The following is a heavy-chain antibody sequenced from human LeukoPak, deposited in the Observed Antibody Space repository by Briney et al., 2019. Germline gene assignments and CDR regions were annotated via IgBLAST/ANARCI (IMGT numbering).Heavy chain of an antibody. CDR1: GFTFSSYA. Sequence: PGGSLRLSCAASGFTFSSYAMSWVRQAPGKGLEWVSAISGSGGNTYYADSVKGRFTISRDNSKNTLYLQMNSLRAEDTAVYYCAKDDRGAAAGTSYDYWGQGTLVTVSS. D-gene: IGHD6-13*01. CDR2: ISGSGGNT. CDR3: AKDDRGAAAGTSYDY. J-gene: IGHJ4*02. V-gene: IGHV3-23*01.